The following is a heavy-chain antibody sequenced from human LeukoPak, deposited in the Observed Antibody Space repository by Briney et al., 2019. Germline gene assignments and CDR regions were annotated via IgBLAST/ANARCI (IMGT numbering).Heavy chain of an antibody. D-gene: IGHD3-9*01. CDR2: ISSTENT. CDR3: ARHLTGWALYYFGMDV. Sequence: SETLSLTCTVSGGSISSYYWSWIRQPPGRGLEWIGCISSTENTNYNPSLKSRVTISVDTSKNQVSLKLTSVTAADTALYYCARHLTGWALYYFGMDVWGQGTTVTVSS. J-gene: IGHJ6*02. V-gene: IGHV4-59*08. CDR1: GGSISSYY.